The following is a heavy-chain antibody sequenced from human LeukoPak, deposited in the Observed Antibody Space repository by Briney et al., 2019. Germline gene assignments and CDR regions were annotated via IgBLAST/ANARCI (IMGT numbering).Heavy chain of an antibody. D-gene: IGHD6-13*01. CDR3: VRERLYSSSWGFQF. Sequence: ASETLSLTCSVSGGSIRSYYWSWIRQSAGNGLEWIGRFYSSVSTNYNPSLKSRVSMSVDTSKNLFFLNLTSVTAADTGVYFCVRERLYSSSWGFQFWGQGALVSVS. J-gene: IGHJ1*01. V-gene: IGHV4-4*07. CDR2: FYSSVST. CDR1: GGSIRSYY.